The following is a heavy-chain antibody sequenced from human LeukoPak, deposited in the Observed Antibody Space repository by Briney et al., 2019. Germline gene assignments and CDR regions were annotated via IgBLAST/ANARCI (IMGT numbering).Heavy chain of an antibody. V-gene: IGHV4-61*02. CDR3: ARDDFWSGYDY. CDR1: GGSISSGSYY. J-gene: IGHJ4*02. Sequence: SETPSLTCTVSGGSISSGSYYWSWIRQPAGKGLEWIGRIYTSGSTNYNPSLKSRVTISVDTSKNQFSLKLSSVTAADTAVYYCARDDFWSGYDYWGQGTLVTVSS. D-gene: IGHD3-3*01. CDR2: IYTSGST.